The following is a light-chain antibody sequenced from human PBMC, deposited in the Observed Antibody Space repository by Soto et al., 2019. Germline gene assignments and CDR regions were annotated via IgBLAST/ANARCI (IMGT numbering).Light chain of an antibody. Sequence: AIQMTQSPSSLSAYVGDRVTITCRASQDIRYDLGWYQQKPGTAPKLLIYAASNLEGGVPSRFGGSGSGTEFTLTISSLQPEDFATYYCLQDSNYPFTFGQGTKLEIK. V-gene: IGKV1-6*01. CDR3: LQDSNYPFT. J-gene: IGKJ2*01. CDR1: QDIRYD. CDR2: AAS.